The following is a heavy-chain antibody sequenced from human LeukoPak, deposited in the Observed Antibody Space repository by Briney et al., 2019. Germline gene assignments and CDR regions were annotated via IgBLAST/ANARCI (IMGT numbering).Heavy chain of an antibody. V-gene: IGHV4-39*01. CDR1: GDSLSRSSYY. J-gene: IGHJ4*02. CDR3: ARHENRNDGFDY. D-gene: IGHD1-1*01. Sequence: SETLSLTCIVSGDSLSRSSYYRGGLRQPPGKGLEWIGSIYYSGNTYYNPSLKSRVTISVDRSKNQCSLKLSSVTAADTAVYYCARHENRNDGFDYWGQGTLVTVSS. CDR2: IYYSGNT.